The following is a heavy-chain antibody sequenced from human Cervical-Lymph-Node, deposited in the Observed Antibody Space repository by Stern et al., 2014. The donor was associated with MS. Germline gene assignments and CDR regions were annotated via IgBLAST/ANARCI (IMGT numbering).Heavy chain of an antibody. CDR1: GGTFNTNV. Sequence: QVQLVQSGAEVKKPGSSVKVSCKASGGTFNTNVISWVRQAPGQGLEWMGGIITIFGTALYAQKFQGRVTITANDSKRAVHMELSSLRSEDTAVYYCARAAYSTSSYNYWGQGTLVIVSS. CDR2: IITIFGTA. D-gene: IGHD6-6*01. J-gene: IGHJ4*02. V-gene: IGHV1-69*01. CDR3: ARAAYSTSSYNY.